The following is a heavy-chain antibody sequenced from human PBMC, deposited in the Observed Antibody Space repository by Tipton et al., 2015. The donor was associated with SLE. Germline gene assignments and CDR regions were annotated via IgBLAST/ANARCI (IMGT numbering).Heavy chain of an antibody. CDR3: ARASRRGYGGYSSGWTMDV. CDR1: GFTLIRNY. J-gene: IGHJ6*02. V-gene: IGHV3-53*05. CDR2: IDSGGSR. Sequence: GSLRLSCATSGFTLIRNYMNWVRQAPGKGLEWVSVIDSGGSRYYADSVKGRFTISRDTSKNTVHLQLNSLRAEDTAVYYCARASRRGYGGYSSGWTMDVWGQGTTVTVS. D-gene: IGHD6-19*01.